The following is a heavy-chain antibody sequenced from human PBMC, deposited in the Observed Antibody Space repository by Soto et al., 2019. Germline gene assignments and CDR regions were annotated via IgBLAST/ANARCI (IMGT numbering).Heavy chain of an antibody. Sequence: RWSLRLSCAASGFTFSSYSMNWVRQAPGKGLEWVSSISSSSSYIYYADSVKGRFTISRDNAKNSLYLQMNSLRAEDTAVYYCARDSPSPRITIFGVVSPQKNYYYGMDVWGQGTT. V-gene: IGHV3-21*01. D-gene: IGHD3-3*01. CDR3: ARDSPSPRITIFGVVSPQKNYYYGMDV. CDR2: ISSSSSYI. J-gene: IGHJ6*02. CDR1: GFTFSSYS.